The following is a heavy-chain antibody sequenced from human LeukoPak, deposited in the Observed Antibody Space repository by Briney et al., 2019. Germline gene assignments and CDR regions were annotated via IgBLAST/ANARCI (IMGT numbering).Heavy chain of an antibody. CDR1: GFTFSSYW. CDR3: ARAEGATMLDY. CDR2: IKPDGSEK. Sequence: GGSLRLSCAASGFTFSSYWMTWVRQAPGKGLEWVANIKPDGSEKYYVDSVRGRFTISSDNAKNSLYLQMNSLRAEDTAVYYCARAEGATMLDYWGQGTLVTVSS. D-gene: IGHD5-12*01. J-gene: IGHJ4*02. V-gene: IGHV3-7*03.